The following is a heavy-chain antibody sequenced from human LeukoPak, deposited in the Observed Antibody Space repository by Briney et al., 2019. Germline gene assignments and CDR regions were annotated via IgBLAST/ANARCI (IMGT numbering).Heavy chain of an antibody. CDR1: GFTFSDYP. CDR2: IRATSTTL. CDR3: ANYDSTGAWGY. V-gene: IGHV3-48*01. D-gene: IGHD3-22*01. Sequence: GGSLRLSCAASGFTFSDYPMNWIRQAPGKGLGWVSNIRATSTTLYYQDYYADSVKGRFTTSRDNAKNSLYLQMDSLRVEDTAVYYCANYDSTGAWGYWGQGTLVTVSS. J-gene: IGHJ4*02.